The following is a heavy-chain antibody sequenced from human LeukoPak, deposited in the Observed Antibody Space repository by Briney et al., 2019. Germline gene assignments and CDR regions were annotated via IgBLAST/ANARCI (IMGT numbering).Heavy chain of an antibody. J-gene: IGHJ4*01. Sequence: GGSLRLSCAASGFSLSAYWMTWVRQAPGKGLEWVANINRDGSQKNHVDSVKGRFTISRDNAENSLFLQMNSLTAEDTAVYYCARDNTYCSGSXCYDRFDYW. V-gene: IGHV3-7*01. CDR3: ARDNTYCSGSXCYDRFDY. CDR2: INRDGSQK. CDR1: GFSLSAYW. D-gene: IGHD2-15*01.